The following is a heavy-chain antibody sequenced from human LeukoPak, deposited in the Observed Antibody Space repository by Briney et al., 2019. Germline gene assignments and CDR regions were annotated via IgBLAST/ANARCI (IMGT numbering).Heavy chain of an antibody. V-gene: IGHV3-74*01. J-gene: IGHJ4*02. Sequence: GRSLRLSCAASGFTFSSYAMHWVRQGPGKGLVWVSRINPDGSGTSHADSVKGRFTISRDNAKNTLYLQMNSLRAEDTAVYYCARDSGSGSYSGYWGLGTLVTVSS. CDR2: INPDGSGT. CDR1: GFTFSSYA. D-gene: IGHD3-10*01. CDR3: ARDSGSGSYSGY.